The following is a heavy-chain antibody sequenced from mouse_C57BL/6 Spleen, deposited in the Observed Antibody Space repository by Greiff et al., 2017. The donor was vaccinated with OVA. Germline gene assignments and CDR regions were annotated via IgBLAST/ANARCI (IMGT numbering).Heavy chain of an antibody. CDR1: GFTFTDYY. CDR3: ARYYYGSSFPYWYFDV. V-gene: IGHV7-3*01. Sequence: EVQLVESGGGLVQPGGSLSLSCAASGFTFTDYYMSWVRQPPGKALEWLGFIRNKANGYTTEYSASVKGRFTISRDNSQSILYLQMNALRAEDSATYYCARYYYGSSFPYWYFDVWGTGTTVTVSS. D-gene: IGHD1-1*01. J-gene: IGHJ1*03. CDR2: IRNKANGYTT.